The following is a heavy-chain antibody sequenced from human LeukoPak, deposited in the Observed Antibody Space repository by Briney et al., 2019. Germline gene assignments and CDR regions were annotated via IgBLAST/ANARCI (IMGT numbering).Heavy chain of an antibody. CDR3: ASVAAAPPAESLYYYYGMDV. CDR1: GYTFTSYG. J-gene: IGHJ6*02. D-gene: IGHD6-13*01. CDR2: ISAYSGNT. V-gene: IGHV1-18*01. Sequence: VASAKVSCKASGYTFTSYGISWVRQAPGQGLEWMGWISAYSGNTNYAQKFQGRVTITADKSTSTAYMELSSLRSEDTAVYYCASVAAAPPAESLYYYYGMDVWGQGTTVTVSS.